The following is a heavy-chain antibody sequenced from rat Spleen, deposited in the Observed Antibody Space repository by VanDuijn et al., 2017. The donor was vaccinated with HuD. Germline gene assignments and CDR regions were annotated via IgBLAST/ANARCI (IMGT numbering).Heavy chain of an antibody. CDR3: ARPHSSLYVMDA. CDR2: ISYEGSST. Sequence: EVQLVESGGGLVQPGRSLKLSCVASGFTFSDYYMAWVRQAPKKGLEWVASISYEGSSTYYGDSVKGRFIISRDKAKSTLYLQMNSLRSEDTAIYYCARPHSSLYVMDAWGQGVMVTVSS. J-gene: IGHJ4*01. V-gene: IGHV5-22*01. CDR1: GFTFSDYY. D-gene: IGHD1-2*01.